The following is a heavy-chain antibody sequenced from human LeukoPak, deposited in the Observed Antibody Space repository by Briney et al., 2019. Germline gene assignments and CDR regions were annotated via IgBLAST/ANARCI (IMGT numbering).Heavy chain of an antibody. D-gene: IGHD3-22*01. V-gene: IGHV3-53*01. Sequence: PGGSLRLSCAASGFTVSGKSMSWVRQAPGKGLEWVSVIYSGGNTYYADSVKGRFTISRDNAKNSLFLQMNSLRAEDTAVYYCARDSRQDYYDSSGYLWFAFDIWGQGTMVTVSS. CDR2: IYSGGNT. CDR3: ARDSRQDYYDSSGYLWFAFDI. J-gene: IGHJ3*02. CDR1: GFTVSGKS.